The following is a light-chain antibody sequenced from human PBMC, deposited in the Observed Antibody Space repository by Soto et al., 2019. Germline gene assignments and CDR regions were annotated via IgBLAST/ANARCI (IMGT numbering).Light chain of an antibody. V-gene: IGKV1-5*03. J-gene: IGKJ2*01. CDR3: LQDYSYPFT. Sequence: DIQMTQSPSSLSASVGDRVTITCRASQSISSWLAWYQQKPGKAPKLLIYKASGLESGVPSRFSGSGSGTDFTLTISSLQPEDSAGYYCLQDYSYPFTFGQGTKVDIK. CDR2: KAS. CDR1: QSISSW.